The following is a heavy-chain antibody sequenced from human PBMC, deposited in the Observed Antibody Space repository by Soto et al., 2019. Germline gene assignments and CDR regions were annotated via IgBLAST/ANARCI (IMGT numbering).Heavy chain of an antibody. CDR1: GGSISSYY. D-gene: IGHD3-22*01. CDR2: IYTSGST. J-gene: IGHJ1*01. CDR3: VRGESAYYYDSSGYSEYFQH. Sequence: QVQLQESGPGLVKPSETLSLTCTVSGGSISSYYWSWIRQPAGKGLEWIGRIYTSGSTNYNPSLKSRVTMSVDTSKNQFSLKLSSVTAADTAVYYCVRGESAYYYDSSGYSEYFQHWGQGTLVTVSS. V-gene: IGHV4-4*07.